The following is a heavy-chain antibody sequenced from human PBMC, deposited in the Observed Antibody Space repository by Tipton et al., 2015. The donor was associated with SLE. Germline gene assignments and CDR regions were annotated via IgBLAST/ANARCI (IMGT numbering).Heavy chain of an antibody. CDR2: IHASGST. CDR1: GGSLRSGSYH. Sequence: LRLSCTVSGGSLRSGSYHWSWIRQPAGKGLEWIGRIHASGSTHYNPSLKSRVSISVDKSKNHFSLRLTTVTAADTAVYYCARHIWGGYDAFDVWGHGALVTVSS. D-gene: IGHD3-16*01. CDR3: ARHIWGGYDAFDV. V-gene: IGHV4-61*02. J-gene: IGHJ3*01.